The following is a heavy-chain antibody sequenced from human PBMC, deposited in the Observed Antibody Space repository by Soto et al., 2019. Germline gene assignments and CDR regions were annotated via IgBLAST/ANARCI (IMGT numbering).Heavy chain of an antibody. CDR2: VYFSGST. D-gene: IGHD3-9*01. V-gene: IGHV4-59*03. CDR1: GDSITNFH. J-gene: IGHJ4*02. Sequence: SETLSLTCIVFGDSITNFHWIWIRQPPGKGLEWIGYVYFSGSTKYNPSLKSRVIMSIDTSKNEFSLKLTSVTAADSAAYFCAAYDSEGYFDYWGQGALVTV. CDR3: AAYDSEGYFDY.